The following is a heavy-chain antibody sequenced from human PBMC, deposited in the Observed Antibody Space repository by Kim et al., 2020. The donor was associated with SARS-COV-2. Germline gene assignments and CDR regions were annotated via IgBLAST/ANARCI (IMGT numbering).Heavy chain of an antibody. CDR2: IYYSGST. J-gene: IGHJ4*02. CDR1: GGSISSSSYY. D-gene: IGHD3-3*01. Sequence: SETLSLTCTVSGGSISSSSYYWGWIRQPPGKGLEWIGSIYYSGSTYYNPSLKSRVTISVDTSKNQFSLKLSSVTAADTAVYYCARRGVFLEWLLTDYWGQGTLVTVSS. V-gene: IGHV4-39*01. CDR3: ARRGVFLEWLLTDY.